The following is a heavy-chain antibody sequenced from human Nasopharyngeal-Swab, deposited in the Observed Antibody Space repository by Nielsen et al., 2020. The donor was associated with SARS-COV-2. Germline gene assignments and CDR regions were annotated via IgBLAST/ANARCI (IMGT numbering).Heavy chain of an antibody. CDR1: GSTFNFYY. V-gene: IGHV1-46*02. D-gene: IGHD6-13*01. Sequence: ASVKVSCKPSGSTFNFYYMHWVRQAPGQGLEWMGMINPSDGSTSYAHNLQGRVSMTSDTSTGTVYMELSSLKSGDTAVYYCARWVEAAAFFDTRGQGTMVTVSS. J-gene: IGHJ3*02. CDR2: INPSDGST. CDR3: ARWVEAAAFFDT.